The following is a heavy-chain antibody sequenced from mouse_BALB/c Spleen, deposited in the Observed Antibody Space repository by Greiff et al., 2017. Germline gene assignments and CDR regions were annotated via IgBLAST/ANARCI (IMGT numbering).Heavy chain of an antibody. CDR1: GFTFSSYA. V-gene: IGHV5-6-5*01. Sequence: EGKLMESGGGLVKPGGSLKLSCAASGFTFSSYAMSWVRQTPEKRLEWVASISSGGSTYYPDSVKGRFTISRDNARNILYLQMSSLRSEDTAMYYCATTGAMDYWGQGTSVTVSS. CDR3: ATTGAMDY. D-gene: IGHD1-1*01. CDR2: ISSGGST. J-gene: IGHJ4*01.